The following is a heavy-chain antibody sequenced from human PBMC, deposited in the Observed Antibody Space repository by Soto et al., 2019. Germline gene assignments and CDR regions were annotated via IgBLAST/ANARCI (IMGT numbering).Heavy chain of an antibody. CDR3: ARAYSSSWPCLKSFQH. CDR1: GYTFTSYA. CDR2: INAGNGNT. V-gene: IGHV1-3*01. J-gene: IGHJ1*01. Sequence: QVQLVQSGAEVKKPGASVKVSCKASGYTFTSYAMHWVRQAPGQRLEWMGWINAGNGNTKYSQKFQGRVTIPRDTSASTAYMELSSRRAEDTAVYYCARAYSSSWPCLKSFQHWGQGTLVTVSS. D-gene: IGHD6-13*01.